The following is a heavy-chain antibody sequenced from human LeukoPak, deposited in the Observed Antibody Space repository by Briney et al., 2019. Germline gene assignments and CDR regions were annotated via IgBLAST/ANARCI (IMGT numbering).Heavy chain of an antibody. CDR2: INPSNGAT. CDR3: ARGGSVDCTSASCYGYYYYYMDV. Sequence: ASVRVSCKASGYIFRGYSIHWVRQVSGEGPEWMGFINPSNGATTYAEKFQARVAMSADTSISTAYMELSRLRSDDTAVYYCARGGSVDCTSASCYGYYYYYMDVWGKGTTVTISS. V-gene: IGHV1-2*02. J-gene: IGHJ6*03. CDR1: GYIFRGYS. D-gene: IGHD2-2*01.